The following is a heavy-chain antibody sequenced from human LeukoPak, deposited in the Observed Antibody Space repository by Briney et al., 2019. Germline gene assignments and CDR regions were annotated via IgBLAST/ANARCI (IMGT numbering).Heavy chain of an antibody. CDR2: IYPGDSET. D-gene: IGHD1-7*01. CDR3: ARHSELLFDY. V-gene: IGHV5-51*01. CDR1: GYSFTSYW. Sequence: GESLNISCKGSGYSFTSYWIGWVRQRPGKGLEWMGIIYPGDSETRYSPSFQGQVTISADKSISTAYLQWSSLKASDTAMYYCARHSELLFDYWGQGTLVTVSS. J-gene: IGHJ4*02.